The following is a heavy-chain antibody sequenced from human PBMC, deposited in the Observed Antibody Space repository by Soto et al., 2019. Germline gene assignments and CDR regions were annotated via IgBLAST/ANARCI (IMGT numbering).Heavy chain of an antibody. V-gene: IGHV3-74*01. Sequence: GGSLRLSCAASGFTFSSYAMHWVRQAPGEGLMWVALIQYDGSDTDYAASVKGRFTISRDNAKNTLYLQMNNLRVEDTAVYYCARGGDPDYWGQGTLVTVSS. CDR2: IQYDGSDT. D-gene: IGHD2-21*02. CDR1: GFTFSSYA. CDR3: ARGGDPDY. J-gene: IGHJ4*02.